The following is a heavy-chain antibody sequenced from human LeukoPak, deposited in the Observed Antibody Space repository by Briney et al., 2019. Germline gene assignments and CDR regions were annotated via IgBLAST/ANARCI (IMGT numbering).Heavy chain of an antibody. V-gene: IGHV3-23*01. J-gene: IGHJ4*02. Sequence: GGSLRLSCAVSGFTFSSYAMSWVRQAPGKGLEWVSCIYGSAGTTQYADSVKGRFTISRDKSKNTLYLQMNSLRAEDTAVYYCAKDSILGDGFLDFDYWGQGTLVTVSS. CDR3: AKDSILGDGFLDFDY. D-gene: IGHD3-3*01. CDR2: IYGSAGTT. CDR1: GFTFSSYA.